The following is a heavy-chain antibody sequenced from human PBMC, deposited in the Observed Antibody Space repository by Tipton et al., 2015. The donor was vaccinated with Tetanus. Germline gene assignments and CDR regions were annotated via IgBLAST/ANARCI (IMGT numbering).Heavy chain of an antibody. D-gene: IGHD1-1*01. J-gene: IGHJ3*02. CDR2: IYFKGDT. Sequence: TLSLTCTVSGGSISDKKYYWGWIRQPPGKGLEWIASIYFKGDTYYSPSLRSRLTIAVDTSHNLFSLRLTSVTAADTAIYYCVRRRFSWNRGGFDIWGQGTMVTVSS. CDR1: GGSISDKKYY. V-gene: IGHV4-39*02. CDR3: VRRRFSWNRGGFDI.